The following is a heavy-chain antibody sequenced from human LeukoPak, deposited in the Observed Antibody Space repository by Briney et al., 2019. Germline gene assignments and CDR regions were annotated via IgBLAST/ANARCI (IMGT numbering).Heavy chain of an antibody. CDR3: ARGYYGSGSHCCHMDV. V-gene: IGHV4-34*01. CDR1: GGSFSGYY. J-gene: IGHJ6*03. CDR2: INHGEST. Sequence: PSETLSLTCAVSGGSFSGYYWYWIRQPPGKGLEWIGEINHGESTNYNPSLKSRATLSVDTSKNQFSLKLTSVTAADTAVYYCARGYYGSGSHCCHMDVWGKGTTITVS. D-gene: IGHD3-10*01.